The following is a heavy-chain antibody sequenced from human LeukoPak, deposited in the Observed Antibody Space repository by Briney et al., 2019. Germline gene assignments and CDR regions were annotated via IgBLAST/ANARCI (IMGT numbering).Heavy chain of an antibody. CDR3: ARGEWLLRYVFDL. J-gene: IGHJ5*01. D-gene: IGHD5-12*01. CDR2: THTGGST. CDR1: GLTVRTNY. V-gene: IGHV3-66*01. Sequence: HSGGSLRLSCAASGLTVRTNYINWVRQSPRRGLEWVSITHTGGSTDYADSVKGRFTVARDDSKNTLYLQMNSLRAEDTAVYYCARGEWLLRYVFDLWDQGTLVTVSS.